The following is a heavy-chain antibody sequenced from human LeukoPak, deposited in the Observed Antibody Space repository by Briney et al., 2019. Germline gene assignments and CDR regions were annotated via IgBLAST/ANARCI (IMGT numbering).Heavy chain of an antibody. Sequence: SETLSLTRTVSGGSISSYYWSWIRQPPGKGLEWIGYIYTSGSTNYNPSLKSRVTISVDTSKNQFSLKLSSVTAADTAVYYCARWGLYSSSWYSLDYWGQGTLVTVSS. CDR1: GGSISSYY. D-gene: IGHD6-13*01. V-gene: IGHV4-4*09. CDR3: ARWGLYSSSWYSLDY. J-gene: IGHJ4*02. CDR2: IYTSGST.